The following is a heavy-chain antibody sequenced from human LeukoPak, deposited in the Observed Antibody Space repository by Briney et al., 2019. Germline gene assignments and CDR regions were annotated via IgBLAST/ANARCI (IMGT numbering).Heavy chain of an antibody. CDR1: GFTFSSYS. D-gene: IGHD3-22*01. V-gene: IGHV3-21*01. CDR3: ARVGYYYDSSGYYYYFDY. J-gene: IGHJ4*02. Sequence: PGRSLRLSCAVSGFTFSSYSMNWVRQAPGKGLEWVSSISSSSSYIYYADSVKGRFTISRDNAKNSLYLQMNSLRAEDTAVYYCARVGYYYDSSGYYYYFDYWGQGTLVTVSS. CDR2: ISSSSSYI.